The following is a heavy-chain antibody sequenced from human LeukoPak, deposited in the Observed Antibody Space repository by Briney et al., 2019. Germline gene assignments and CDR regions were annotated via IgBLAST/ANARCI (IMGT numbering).Heavy chain of an antibody. CDR3: AKAERGVDAFDI. J-gene: IGHJ3*02. CDR2: ISYDGSNK. CDR1: GFTFSSYG. V-gene: IGHV3-30*18. Sequence: GGSLRLSCAASGFTFSSYGMHWVRQAPGKGLEWVAVISYDGSNKYYADSVKGRFTISRDNSKNTLYLQMNSLRAEDTAVYYCAKAERGVDAFDIWGQGTMVTVSS. D-gene: IGHD3-10*01.